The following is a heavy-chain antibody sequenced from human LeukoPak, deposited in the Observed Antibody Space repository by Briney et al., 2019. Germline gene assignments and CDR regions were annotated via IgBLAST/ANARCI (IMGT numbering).Heavy chain of an antibody. D-gene: IGHD3-22*01. Sequence: PSETLSLTCTVSGDSISSSSYYWGWIRQPPGKGLEWIGTIYYRGSTYYNPSLKSRVTISVDTSENQFSLKLSSVSAADTAVYFCASYFDNSGYYRRKYYFDFWGQGTLVTVSS. CDR1: GDSISSSSYY. V-gene: IGHV4-39*01. J-gene: IGHJ4*02. CDR2: IYYRGST. CDR3: ASYFDNSGYYRRKYYFDF.